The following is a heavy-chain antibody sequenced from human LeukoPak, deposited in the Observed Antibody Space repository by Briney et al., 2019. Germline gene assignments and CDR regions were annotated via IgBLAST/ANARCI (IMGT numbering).Heavy chain of an antibody. J-gene: IGHJ4*02. V-gene: IGHV4-34*01. D-gene: IGHD5-12*01. CDR1: GGSFSGYY. Sequence: SETLSLTCAVYGGSFSGYYWSWIRQPPGKGLEWIGEINHSGSTNYNPSLKSRVTISVDTSKNQFSLKLSSVTAADTAVYYCAREPDYLPPSWGQGTLVTVSS. CDR3: AREPDYLPPS. CDR2: INHSGST.